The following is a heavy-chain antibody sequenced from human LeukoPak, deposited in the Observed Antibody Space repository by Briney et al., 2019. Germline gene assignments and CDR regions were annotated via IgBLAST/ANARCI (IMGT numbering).Heavy chain of an antibody. CDR2: ISSNGGST. CDR1: GFTFSSYA. J-gene: IGHJ4*02. Sequence: PGGSLRLSCAASGFTFSSYAMHWVRQAPGKGLEYVSAISSNGGSTYYANSVKGRFTISRDNSKNTLYLQMGSLRAEDMAVYYCARDSIPERFITIAPVDYWGQRTLVTVSS. V-gene: IGHV3-64*01. CDR3: ARDSIPERFITIAPVDY. D-gene: IGHD3-10*01.